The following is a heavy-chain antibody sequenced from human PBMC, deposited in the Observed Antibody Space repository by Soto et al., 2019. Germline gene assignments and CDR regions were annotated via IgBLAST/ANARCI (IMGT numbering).Heavy chain of an antibody. Sequence: WGSLRLSCVVSGFTFSRYWMHRVRQIPGQSDFWVSRISDDGTTPNYTDSVRGRFTISRDNSKNTLYLLMHNLKPDDTAIYYCTRGPRAESSGTGDHWGQGTPVTVSS. D-gene: IGHD1-26*01. CDR1: GFTFSRYW. CDR3: TRGPRAESSGTGDH. CDR2: ISDDGTTP. V-gene: IGHV3-74*01. J-gene: IGHJ4*02.